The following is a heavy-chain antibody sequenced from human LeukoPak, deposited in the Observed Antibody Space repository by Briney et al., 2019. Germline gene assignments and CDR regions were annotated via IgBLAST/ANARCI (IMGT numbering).Heavy chain of an antibody. CDR2: INHSGST. J-gene: IGHJ4*02. V-gene: IGHV4-34*01. Sequence: PSETLSLTCAVYGGFFSGYYWSWIRQPPGKGLEWIGEINHSGSTNYNPSLKSRVTISVDTSKNQFSLKLSSVTAADTAVYYCARGRRSRIDYWGQGTLVTVSS. CDR1: GGFFSGYY. CDR3: ARGRRSRIDY.